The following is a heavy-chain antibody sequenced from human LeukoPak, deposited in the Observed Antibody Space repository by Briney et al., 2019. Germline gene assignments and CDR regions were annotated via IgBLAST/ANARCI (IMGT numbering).Heavy chain of an antibody. CDR3: ARGISFFGVVTHYFDY. J-gene: IGHJ4*02. Sequence: ASVKVSCKASGGTFSSYTISWVRQAPGQRLEWMGRIIPILGIGNYAQKFQGRVTITADKSTSTAYMELSSLRSEDTAVYYCARGISFFGVVTHYFDYWGQGTLVTVSS. V-gene: IGHV1-69*02. CDR2: IIPILGIG. CDR1: GGTFSSYT. D-gene: IGHD3-3*01.